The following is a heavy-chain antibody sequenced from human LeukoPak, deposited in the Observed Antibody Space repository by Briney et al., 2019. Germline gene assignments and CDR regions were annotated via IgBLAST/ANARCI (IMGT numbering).Heavy chain of an antibody. Sequence: GASVKVSCKASGYTFTSYYMHWVRQAPGQGLEGMGVINPSGTGTSYAQKFQGRITMSSDTSTSTVYMELSSLRSEDTAFYYCATDHSMANTAWWFDPWGQGTLVTVSS. CDR1: GYTFTSYY. CDR2: INPSGTGT. J-gene: IGHJ5*02. D-gene: IGHD5-24*01. V-gene: IGHV1-46*01. CDR3: ATDHSMANTAWWFDP.